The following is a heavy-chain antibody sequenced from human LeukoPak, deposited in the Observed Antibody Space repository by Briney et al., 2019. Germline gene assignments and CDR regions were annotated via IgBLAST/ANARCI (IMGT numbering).Heavy chain of an antibody. CDR1: GFTVSSTY. CDR3: ARENGHIYGYAFLDQ. D-gene: IGHD5-18*01. Sequence: GGSLRLSCAASGFTVSSTYMSWVRQAPGKGLEWVSVIESGGRTYYADSVMGRFTISRDSSKNTLYLQMNSLRAEDTAFYFCARENGHIYGYAFLDQWGQGTLVTVSS. V-gene: IGHV3-53*01. CDR2: IESGGRT. J-gene: IGHJ4*02.